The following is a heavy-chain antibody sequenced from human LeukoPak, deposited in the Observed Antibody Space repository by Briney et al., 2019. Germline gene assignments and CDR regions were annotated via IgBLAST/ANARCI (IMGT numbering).Heavy chain of an antibody. CDR1: GGSFSGYY. CDR3: ARTLHCSGGSCYFGDFDY. D-gene: IGHD2-15*01. CDR2: INLSGST. J-gene: IGHJ4*02. V-gene: IGHV4-34*01. Sequence: SETLSLTCAVYGGSFSGYYWSWIRQPPGKGLEWIGEINLSGSTNYNPSLKSRVTISVDTSKNQFSLKLSSVTAADTAVYYCARTLHCSGGSCYFGDFDYWGQGTLVTVSS.